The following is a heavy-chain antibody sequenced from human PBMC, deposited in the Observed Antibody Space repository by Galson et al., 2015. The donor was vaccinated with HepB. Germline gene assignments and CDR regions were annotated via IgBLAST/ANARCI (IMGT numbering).Heavy chain of an antibody. CDR1: GFTFSSFS. Sequence: ALRLAGAASGFTFSSFSMNWVRQAPGKGLEWVSYISSSSSTIYDADSVTGRFTISRDNAENSLYLQMNSLRDEDTAVYYCARQLIGLVRRMAFDLSGQGTMVTVSS. V-gene: IGHV3-48*02. CDR2: ISSSSSTI. D-gene: IGHD3-16*02. J-gene: IGHJ3*01. CDR3: ARQLIGLVRRMAFDL.